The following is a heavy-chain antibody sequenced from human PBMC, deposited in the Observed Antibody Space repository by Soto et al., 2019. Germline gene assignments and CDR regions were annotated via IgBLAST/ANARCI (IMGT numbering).Heavy chain of an antibody. V-gene: IGHV3-13*05. CDR2: IGAADDP. D-gene: IGHD2-21*01. CDR1: GFTSSAYD. CDR3: ARAYSGRLPRRADYYFAMDV. J-gene: IGHJ6*02. Sequence: EAQLVESGGGVVQPGGSLRLSCAASGFTSSAYDMHWVRQATGKGLEWVSAIGAADDPYYLGSVKGRFTISRENASNSFYLQMNNLRAGDTAVYYCARAYSGRLPRRADYYFAMDVWGQGTTVTVSS.